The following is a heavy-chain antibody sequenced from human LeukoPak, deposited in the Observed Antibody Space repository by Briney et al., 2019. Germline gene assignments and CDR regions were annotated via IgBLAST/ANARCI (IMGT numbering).Heavy chain of an antibody. CDR1: GGSISNYY. Sequence: SETLPLTCTVSGGSISNYYWSWIRQSPGKGLEWIGYIYYSGSTNYNPSLRSRLTISVDTSRNQFSLRLSSVTAADTALYYCARVLHSGYSDYWGQGALVTVSS. D-gene: IGHD1-26*01. J-gene: IGHJ4*02. CDR3: ARVLHSGYSDY. CDR2: IYYSGST. V-gene: IGHV4-59*01.